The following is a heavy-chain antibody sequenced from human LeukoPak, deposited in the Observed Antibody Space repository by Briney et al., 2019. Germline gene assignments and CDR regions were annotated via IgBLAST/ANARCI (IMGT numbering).Heavy chain of an antibody. D-gene: IGHD3/OR15-3a*01. CDR1: GFTFSSYA. CDR3: ASGLAFDY. Sequence: GGSLRLSCAASGFTFSSYAMHWVRQAPGKGLEYVSAISSNVGSTYYANSVKGRFTISRDNSKNALYLQMGSLRAEDMAVYYCASGLAFDYWGQGTLVSVSS. CDR2: ISSNVGST. J-gene: IGHJ4*02. V-gene: IGHV3-64*01.